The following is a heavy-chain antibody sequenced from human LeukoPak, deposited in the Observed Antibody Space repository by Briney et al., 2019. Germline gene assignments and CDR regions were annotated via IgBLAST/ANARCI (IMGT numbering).Heavy chain of an antibody. V-gene: IGHV4-34*01. D-gene: IGHD6-13*01. CDR2: INHSGST. CDR1: GGSFSGYY. Sequence: SETLSLTCAVYGGSFSGYYWSWIRQPPGKGLEWIGEINHSGSTNYNPSLKSRVTISVDTSKNQFSLKLSSVTAADTAVYYCARVYYSRSYDYWYFDLWGRGTLVTVSS. J-gene: IGHJ2*01. CDR3: ARVYYSRSYDYWYFDL.